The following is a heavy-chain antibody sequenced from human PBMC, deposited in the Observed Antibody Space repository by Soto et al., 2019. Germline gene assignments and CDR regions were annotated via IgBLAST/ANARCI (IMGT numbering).Heavy chain of an antibody. CDR1: GYTLTELS. CDR2: FDPEDGET. CDR3: ATVGTRKNAFDI. J-gene: IGHJ3*02. D-gene: IGHD1-1*01. V-gene: IGHV1-24*01. Sequence: ASVKVSCKVSGYTLTELSMHWVRQAPGKGLEWMGGFDPEDGETIYAQKFQGRVTMTEDTSTDTAYMELSSLRSEDKAVYYCATVGTRKNAFDIWGQGTMVTVSS.